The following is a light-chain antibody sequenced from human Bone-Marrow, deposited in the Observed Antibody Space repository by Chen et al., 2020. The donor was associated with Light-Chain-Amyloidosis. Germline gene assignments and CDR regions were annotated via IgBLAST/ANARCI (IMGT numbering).Light chain of an antibody. V-gene: IGLV2-14*01. CDR1: NSDVGGDNH. CDR2: EVT. Sequence: QSALTQPASVSGSPGQSITISCTGTNSDVGGDNHVSWYQQHPDKAPKLMIYEVTNRPSWVPDRFSGSKSDNTASLTISGLQTEDEAEYFCSSYTITNTLGFGSGTRVTVL. CDR3: SSYTITNTLG. J-gene: IGLJ1*01.